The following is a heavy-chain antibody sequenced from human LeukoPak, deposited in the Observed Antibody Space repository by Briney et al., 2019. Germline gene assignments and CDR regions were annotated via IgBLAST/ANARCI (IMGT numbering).Heavy chain of an antibody. D-gene: IGHD2-2*01. J-gene: IGHJ6*03. CDR2: IIPIFGTA. CDR1: GGTFSSYA. Sequence: GASVKVSCKASGGTFSSYAISWVRQAPGQGLEWMGGIIPIFGTANYAQKFQGRVTITADESTSTAYMELSSLRSEDTAVYYCARGGDIVVVPAEVGVSYYYYMDVWGKGTTVTVSS. CDR3: ARGGDIVVVPAEVGVSYYYYMDV. V-gene: IGHV1-69*13.